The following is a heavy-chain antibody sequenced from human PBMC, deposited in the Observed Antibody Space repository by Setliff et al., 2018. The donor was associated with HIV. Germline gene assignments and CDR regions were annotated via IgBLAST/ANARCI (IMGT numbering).Heavy chain of an antibody. Sequence: PGGSLRLSCAASGFIFRNYWMHWVRQAPGKGLVWVSCLNSDGSSTTYADSVKGRFTISRDNAKNTLYLQMNSLRAEDTAVYYCVRDLVYYYDKSGSFYVAEYFQHWGQGTLVTVSS. CDR2: LNSDGSST. CDR3: VRDLVYYYDKSGSFYVAEYFQH. CDR1: GFIFRNYW. D-gene: IGHD3-22*01. J-gene: IGHJ1*01. V-gene: IGHV3-74*03.